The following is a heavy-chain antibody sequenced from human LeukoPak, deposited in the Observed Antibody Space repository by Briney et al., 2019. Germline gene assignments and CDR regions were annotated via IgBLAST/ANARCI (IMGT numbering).Heavy chain of an antibody. J-gene: IGHJ6*02. Sequence: PGRSLRLSCAASGFTFDDYAMHWVRQAPGKGLEWVSGVSWNSGSIGYADSVKGRFTISRDNAKNSLYLQMNSLRAEDTALYYCAKDPRWAVAPSGGMDVWGQGTTVTVSS. CDR3: AKDPRWAVAPSGGMDV. CDR1: GFTFDDYA. D-gene: IGHD6-19*01. CDR2: VSWNSGSI. V-gene: IGHV3-9*01.